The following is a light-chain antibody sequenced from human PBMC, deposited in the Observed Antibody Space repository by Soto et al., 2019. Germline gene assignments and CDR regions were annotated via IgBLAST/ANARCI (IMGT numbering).Light chain of an antibody. J-gene: IGKJ4*01. CDR2: WAS. CDR1: QSVLYTSNNKNF. Sequence: IVLTQSPDSLAVSLGERATINCKSSQSVLYTSNNKNFLGWYQQKPVQPPKLLIYWASTRESGVPDRFSGSGSGTDFTLTISSLQAEDVAVYYCQQYHSPPLTFGGGTKVEIK. V-gene: IGKV4-1*01. CDR3: QQYHSPPLT.